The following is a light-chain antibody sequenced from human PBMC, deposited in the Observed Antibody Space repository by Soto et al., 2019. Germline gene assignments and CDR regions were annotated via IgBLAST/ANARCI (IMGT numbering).Light chain of an antibody. V-gene: IGLV2-14*01. CDR3: FSFTTDWTHV. CDR1: SSDIGAYNY. CDR2: EVS. Sequence: SVLTQPASVSGSPGQSITISCTGSSSDIGAYNYVSWFQQYPGKAPKLIISEVSNRPSGASNRFSGSKSGTAASLTISGLQTEDEADYFCFSFTTDWTHVFGTGTKVTVL. J-gene: IGLJ1*01.